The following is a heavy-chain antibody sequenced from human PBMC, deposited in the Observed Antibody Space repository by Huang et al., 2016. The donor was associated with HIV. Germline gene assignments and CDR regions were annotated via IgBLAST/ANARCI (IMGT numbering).Heavy chain of an antibody. D-gene: IGHD3-9*01. Sequence: QQQLQQWGAGLLKPSETLSFTCAVYGGSFTHYYWGWIRQPPGKGLEWIGEIKHGGRTKYIPYLKSRGTISLDTSKNQVSLKLTAVSAADTAVYYCVRGPRYVSVDWYARLRNYWFFDLWGRGSLVSVSS. J-gene: IGHJ2*01. CDR3: VRGPRYVSVDWYARLRNYWFFDL. CDR1: GGSFTHYY. V-gene: IGHV4-34*01. CDR2: IKHGGRT.